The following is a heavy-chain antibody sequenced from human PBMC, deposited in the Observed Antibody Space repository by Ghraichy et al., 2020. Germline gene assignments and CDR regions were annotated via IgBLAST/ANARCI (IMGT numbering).Heavy chain of an antibody. J-gene: IGHJ4*02. CDR1: GGSISSYY. D-gene: IGHD6-6*01. CDR3: AREASVTSREYSSSPNHFDY. Sequence: SETLSLTCTASGGSISSYYWSWIRQPPGKGLEWIGYIYYSGSTNYNPSLKSRVTISVDTSKNQFSLKLSSVTAADTAMYYCAREASVTSREYSSSPNHFDYWGQGTLVTVSS. CDR2: IYYSGST. V-gene: IGHV4-59*01.